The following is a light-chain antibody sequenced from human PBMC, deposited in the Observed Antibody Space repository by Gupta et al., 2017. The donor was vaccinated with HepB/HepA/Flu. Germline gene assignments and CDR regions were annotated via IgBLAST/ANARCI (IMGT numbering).Light chain of an antibody. CDR2: YKSDSDK. Sequence: QAVLTQPSSLSASPGASASLTCTLRSGINVATYRISWYQQKPGSPPQYLLSYKSDSDKQQGSGVPSRFSGSTAASANAGILLISGLQAEDEDDYYCMTWHSSAWVFGGGTKLTVL. CDR3: MTWHSSAWV. CDR1: SGINVATYR. V-gene: IGLV5-45*02. J-gene: IGLJ3*02.